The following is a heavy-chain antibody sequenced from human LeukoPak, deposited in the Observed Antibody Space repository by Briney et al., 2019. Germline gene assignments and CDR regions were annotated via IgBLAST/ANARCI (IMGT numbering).Heavy chain of an antibody. CDR3: ARDLGYYRADY. D-gene: IGHD1-26*01. V-gene: IGHV3-21*01. CDR2: ISSSSSYI. J-gene: IGHJ4*02. Sequence: GGSLRLSCAASGFSFSSCEMNWVRQAPGKGLEWVSSISSSSSYIYYADSVKGRFTISRDNAKNSLYLQMNSLRAEDTAVYYCARDLGYYRADYWGRGTLVTVPS. CDR1: GFSFSSCE.